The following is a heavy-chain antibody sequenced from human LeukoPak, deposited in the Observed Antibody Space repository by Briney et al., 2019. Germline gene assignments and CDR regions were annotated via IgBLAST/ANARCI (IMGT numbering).Heavy chain of an antibody. V-gene: IGHV1-46*02. CDR3: AREASGGYFDY. J-gene: IGHJ4*02. CDR1: GYTFNSYY. CDR2: ISPTGDST. Sequence: ASVKVSCKASGYTFNSYYMHWVRQAPGRGPEWVGLISPTGDSTNYAQTFRGRVTMTRDTSTNTVYMDLSSLRSEDTAVYYCAREASGGYFDYWGQGTLVTVSS. D-gene: IGHD4-23*01.